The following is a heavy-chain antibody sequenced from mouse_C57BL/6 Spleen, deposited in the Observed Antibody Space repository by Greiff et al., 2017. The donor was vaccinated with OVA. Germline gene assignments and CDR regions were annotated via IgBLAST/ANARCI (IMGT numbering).Heavy chain of an antibody. CDR2: FSSGSSTI. V-gene: IGHV5-17*01. CDR3: ARRYGVGGYFDY. CDR1: GFTFSDYG. D-gene: IGHD1-2*01. J-gene: IGHJ2*01. Sequence: EVKLVESGGGLVKPGGSLKLSCAASGFTFSDYGIHWVRQAPEKGLVWFAYFSSGSSTIYYAATVKGRFTISRDTAKNTLFLQLPSLRSEDTAMYYCARRYGVGGYFDYWRQGTTLTVSS.